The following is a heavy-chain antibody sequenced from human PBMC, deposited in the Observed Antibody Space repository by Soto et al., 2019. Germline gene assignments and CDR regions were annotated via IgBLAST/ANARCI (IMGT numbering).Heavy chain of an antibody. Sequence: QVQLQESCPGLVKPSQTLSLTCTVSGSSISSGSYYWSWIREHPGKGLEWIGYIYHSGSTYYNPALKSRATISLDTSKNQFSLKLSAVTAADTAVYYCARDYMAVVDWGQGTLVTVSS. CDR3: ARDYMAVVD. J-gene: IGHJ4*02. CDR1: GSSISSGSYY. D-gene: IGHD2-15*01. V-gene: IGHV4-31*03. CDR2: IYHSGST.